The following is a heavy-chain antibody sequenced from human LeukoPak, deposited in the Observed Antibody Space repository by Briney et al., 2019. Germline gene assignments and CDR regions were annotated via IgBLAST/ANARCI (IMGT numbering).Heavy chain of an antibody. V-gene: IGHV3-30*02. J-gene: IGHJ4*02. CDR3: ARDRTTLDY. Sequence: TGGSLRLSCAASGFTFSNYGMHWVRQAPGKGLEWVTFIRYDGSDKYYADSVEGRFIISRDNNKNMLYLQMNSLRVEDTAVYYCARDRTTLDYWGQGALATVSS. D-gene: IGHD4-11*01. CDR2: IRYDGSDK. CDR1: GFTFSNYG.